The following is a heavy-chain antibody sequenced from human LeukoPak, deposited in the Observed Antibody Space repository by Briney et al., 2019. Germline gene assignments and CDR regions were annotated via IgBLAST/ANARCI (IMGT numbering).Heavy chain of an antibody. CDR1: GFTFSSYW. CDR2: IKQDGSEK. CDR3: ARVYGGILFGFDY. D-gene: IGHD4-23*01. Sequence: GGSLRLSCAASGFTFSSYWMSWVRQAPGKGLEWVANIKQDGSEKYYVDSVKGRFTISRDNAKNSLYLQMNSLRAEDTAVYYCARVYGGILFGFDYWGQGTLVTVSS. V-gene: IGHV3-7*01. J-gene: IGHJ4*02.